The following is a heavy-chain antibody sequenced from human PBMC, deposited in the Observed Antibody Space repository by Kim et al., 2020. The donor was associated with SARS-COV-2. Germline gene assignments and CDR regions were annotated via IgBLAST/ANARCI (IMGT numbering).Heavy chain of an antibody. J-gene: IGHJ5*02. CDR3: ARLIVVPAAIGGNWFDP. D-gene: IGHD2-2*02. CDR2: IYPGDSDT. V-gene: IGHV5-51*01. CDR1: GYSFTSYW. Sequence: GESLKISCKGSGYSFTSYWIGWMRQMPGKGLEWMGIIYPGDSDTRYSPSFQGQVTISADKSISTAYLQWSSLKASDTAMYYCARLIVVPAAIGGNWFDPWGQGTLVTVSS.